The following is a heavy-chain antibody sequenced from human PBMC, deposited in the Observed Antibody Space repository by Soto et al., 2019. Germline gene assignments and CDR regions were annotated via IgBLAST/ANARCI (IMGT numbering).Heavy chain of an antibody. CDR1: EGSVSNSNYS. V-gene: IGHV4-39*01. CDR3: VSQRTSVLTQAYFDY. Sequence: AETLSLTCTVSEGSVSNSNYSWGWIRQSPGKGMEWIGSVYYSGRSYSKSSVKSRVTISVDTSKNQFSLNLNSVTASDTAVYYCVSQRTSVLTQAYFDYWGPGAMVTVSS. D-gene: IGHD2-8*01. J-gene: IGHJ4*02. CDR2: VYYSGRS.